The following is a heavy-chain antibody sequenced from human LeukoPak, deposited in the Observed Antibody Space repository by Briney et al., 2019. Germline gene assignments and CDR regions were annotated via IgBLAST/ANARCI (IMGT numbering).Heavy chain of an antibody. CDR1: GGSISSYY. Sequence: SETLSLTCTVSGGSISSYYWSWIRQPPGKGLEWIGYIYYSGSTNYNPSLKSRITISVDTSKNQFSLKLSSVTAADTAVYYCARGLLSGWLHPYGGSFDYWGQGTLVTVSS. D-gene: IGHD5-24*01. CDR2: IYYSGST. V-gene: IGHV4-59*12. J-gene: IGHJ4*02. CDR3: ARGLLSGWLHPYGGSFDY.